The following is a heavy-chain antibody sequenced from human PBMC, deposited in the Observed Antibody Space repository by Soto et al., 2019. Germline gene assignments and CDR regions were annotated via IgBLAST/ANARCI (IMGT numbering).Heavy chain of an antibody. V-gene: IGHV3-23*01. CDR1: GFTFSSYA. J-gene: IGHJ4*02. CDR3: AKMSSYVQLAYFDY. D-gene: IGHD1-1*01. CDR2: ISGSGGST. Sequence: GSLRLSCAASGFTFSSYAMSWVRQAPGKGLEWVSAISGSGGSTYYADSVKGRFTISRDNSKNTLYLQMNSLRAEDTAVYHCAKMSSYVQLAYFDYWGQGTLVTVSS.